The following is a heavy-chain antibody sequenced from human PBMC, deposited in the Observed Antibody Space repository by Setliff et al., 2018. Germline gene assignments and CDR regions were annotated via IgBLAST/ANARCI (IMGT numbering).Heavy chain of an antibody. V-gene: IGHV3-74*01. CDR2: IDSDGSVK. J-gene: IGHJ5*02. CDR3: AKATLWFGELGGWFDP. CDR1: GITLSSYW. Sequence: GGSLRLSCAASGITLSSYWMHWVRQAPGKGLVWVSRIDSDGSVKNYADSVRGRFIISRDNAKNTLYLQMNSLRAEDTAVYYCAKATLWFGELGGWFDPWGQGTLVTVSS. D-gene: IGHD3-10*01.